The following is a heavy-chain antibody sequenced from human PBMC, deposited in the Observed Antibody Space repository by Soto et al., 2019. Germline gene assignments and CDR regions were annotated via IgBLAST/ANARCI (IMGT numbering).Heavy chain of an antibody. CDR3: ARVGVVVQAANYYYYGMDV. Sequence: QVQLVESGGGVVQPGRSLRLSCAASGFTFSSYGMHWVRQAPGKGLEWVAVIWYEGSNKYYADSVQGRFTISRDNSKNTLYLQMNSLRAEDKAVYYCARVGVVVQAANYYYYGMDVWGQGTTVTVSS. CDR2: IWYEGSNK. CDR1: GFTFSSYG. J-gene: IGHJ6*02. D-gene: IGHD2-2*01. V-gene: IGHV3-33*01.